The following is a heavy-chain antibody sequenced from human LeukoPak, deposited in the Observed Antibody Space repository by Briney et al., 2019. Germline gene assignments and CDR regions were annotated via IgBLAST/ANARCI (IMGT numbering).Heavy chain of an antibody. D-gene: IGHD3-22*01. J-gene: IGHJ4*02. CDR3: ARGRYDSSGYYSIFDY. CDR2: ISRSSIYM. V-gene: IGHV3-21*01. Sequence: PGGSLRLSCAASGFTFSNYNMNWVRQAPGKGLEWVSSISRSSIYMYYADSVKGRFTISRDNAKNSLYLQMNSLRAEDTAVYYCARGRYDSSGYYSIFDYWGQGILVTVSS. CDR1: GFTFSNYN.